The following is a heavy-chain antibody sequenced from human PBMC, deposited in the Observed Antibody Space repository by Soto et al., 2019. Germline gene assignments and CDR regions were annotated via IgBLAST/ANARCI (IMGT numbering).Heavy chain of an antibody. CDR1: GFTCISYA. D-gene: IGHD3-9*01. CDR3: AKDRQPDGIWTFDS. CDR2: ISGSGGST. Sequence: GGSLRLSCAASGFTCISYAMSWVRQATGKGLEWVSAISGSGGSTYYADSVKGRFTISRDNSKNTLFLQMNSLRVEDTALYYCAKDRQPDGIWTFDSWGQGTLVTVSS. V-gene: IGHV3-23*01. J-gene: IGHJ4*02.